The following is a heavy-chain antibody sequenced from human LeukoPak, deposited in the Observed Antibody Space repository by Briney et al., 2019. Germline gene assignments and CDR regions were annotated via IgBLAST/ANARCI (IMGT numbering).Heavy chain of an antibody. J-gene: IGHJ4*02. CDR2: ISAYNGNT. V-gene: IGHV1-18*01. CDR1: GYTFTSYG. D-gene: IGHD3-9*01. Sequence: ASVKVSCKASGYTFTSYGINWVRQAPGQGLEWMGWISAYNGNTNYAQKLQGRVTMTTDTSTSTAYMELRSLRPDDTAVYYCARGTYYAILTGFRTHRPFDYWGQGTLVAVSS. CDR3: ARGTYYAILTGFRTHRPFDY.